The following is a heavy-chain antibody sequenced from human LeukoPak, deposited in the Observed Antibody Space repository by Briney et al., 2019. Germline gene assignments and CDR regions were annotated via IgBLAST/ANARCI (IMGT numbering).Heavy chain of an antibody. V-gene: IGHV1-69*05. CDR2: ILPIFGTT. CDR1: GGTFKNYA. CDR3: ARVRDGYNDAYDI. Sequence: SVKVSCKASGGTFKNYAISWVRQAPGQGLEWMGGILPIFGTTNYAQKFQGRVTMTRDTSTSTVYMELSSLKSEDTAVYYCARVRDGYNDAYDIWGQGTMVTVSS. D-gene: IGHD5-24*01. J-gene: IGHJ3*02.